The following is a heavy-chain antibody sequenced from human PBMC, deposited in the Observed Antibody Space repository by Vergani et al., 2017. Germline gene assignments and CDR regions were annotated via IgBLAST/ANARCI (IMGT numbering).Heavy chain of an antibody. CDR3: ARGARLDFDL. CDR1: GGSISSYY. J-gene: IGHJ2*01. Sequence: QVQLQESGPGLVKPSETLSLTCTVSGGSISSYYWSWIRQPPGKGLEWIGYIYYSGSTNYNPSRKSRVTITVDTSKNQFSLKLSSVTAADTAVYYCARGARLDFDLWGRGTLVTVSS. D-gene: IGHD6-25*01. V-gene: IGHV4-59*01. CDR2: IYYSGST.